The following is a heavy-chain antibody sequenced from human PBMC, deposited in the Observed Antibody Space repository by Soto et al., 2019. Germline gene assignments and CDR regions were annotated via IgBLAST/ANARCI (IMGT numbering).Heavy chain of an antibody. D-gene: IGHD1-1*01. J-gene: IGHJ3*02. CDR3: ARGIYDTSVGTAFDI. CDR1: GDSVSSGTVV. Sequence: SRTLSLPCAISGDSVSSGTVVLNWIRLPPSRGLEWLGRTYYRSRWYHEYVVFLQSRISINPDTSKNHYTLQLNSVTPEDTAVYYCARGIYDTSVGTAFDIWGQGTKVTVSS. V-gene: IGHV6-1*01. CDR2: TYYRSRWYH.